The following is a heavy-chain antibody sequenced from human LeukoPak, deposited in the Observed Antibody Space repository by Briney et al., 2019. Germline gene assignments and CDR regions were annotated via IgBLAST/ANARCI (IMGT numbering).Heavy chain of an antibody. CDR3: AQGKLLFGPLDY. CDR1: GFTFSSYG. V-gene: IGHV3-30*02. J-gene: IGHJ4*02. D-gene: IGHD2-21*01. CDR2: IRFDGSNK. Sequence: PGGSLRLSCAASGFTFSSYGMHWVRQAPGKGLEWVAFIRFDGSNKYYADSVKGRFTISRDNSKNTLYLQMNSLRAEDTAVYYCAQGKLLFGPLDYWGQGTLVTVSS.